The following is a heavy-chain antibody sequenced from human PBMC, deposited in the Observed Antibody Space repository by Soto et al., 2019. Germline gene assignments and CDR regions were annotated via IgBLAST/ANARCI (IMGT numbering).Heavy chain of an antibody. Sequence: QVQLVQSGAEMQKPGSSVKVSCQSSGGTFNTYAMNWVRQAPGQGPEWMGDISPMFGAANYAPKFQGRVTITADESTGPSYMQLSSLTSEDTALYFCAREVQVHTPAFVYWGQGTLVTVSS. V-gene: IGHV1-69*19. CDR3: AREVQVHTPAFVY. CDR1: GGTFNTYA. CDR2: ISPMFGAA. D-gene: IGHD3-10*01. J-gene: IGHJ4*02.